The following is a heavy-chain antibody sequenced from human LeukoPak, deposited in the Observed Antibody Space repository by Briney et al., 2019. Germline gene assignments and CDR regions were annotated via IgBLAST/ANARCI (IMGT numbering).Heavy chain of an antibody. Sequence: GGSLRLSCAASGFTFSSYAMHWVRQAPGKGLEWVAVISYDGSNKYYADSVKGRFTISRDNSKTTLYLQMNSLRAEDTAVHYCAREVGSPNYYVDYWGQGTLVTVSS. J-gene: IGHJ4*02. V-gene: IGHV3-30-3*01. CDR2: ISYDGSNK. D-gene: IGHD1-1*01. CDR1: GFTFSSYA. CDR3: AREVGSPNYYVDY.